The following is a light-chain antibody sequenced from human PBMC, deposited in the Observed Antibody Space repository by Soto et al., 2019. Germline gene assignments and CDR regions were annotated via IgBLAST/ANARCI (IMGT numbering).Light chain of an antibody. V-gene: IGKV2-30*01. CDR1: QSLVYSDGNTY. Sequence: DVVMTQSPLSLPVTLGQPASISCRSSQSLVYSDGNTYLNWFQQRPGQSPRRLIYKVSNRDSGVPDRFSGSGSGTDFTLKISMVEAEYVGVYYCMQGTHPYTFGQGTKLEIK. CDR2: KVS. CDR3: MQGTHPYT. J-gene: IGKJ2*01.